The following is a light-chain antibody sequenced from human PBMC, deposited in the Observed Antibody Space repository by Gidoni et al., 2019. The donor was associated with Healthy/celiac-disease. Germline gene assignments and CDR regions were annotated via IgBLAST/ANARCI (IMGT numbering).Light chain of an antibody. CDR1: QSISSW. V-gene: IGKV1-5*03. CDR3: QQYYSYPPT. Sequence: DTQITQAPSTLSASVGDRVTITCRASQSISSWLAWYQQKPGKDPKLLIYQASSLESGVPSRFRGSGPGTAFTLTISRLQPDDFATYYCQQYYSYPPTFXGXTQVEIK. J-gene: IGKJ4*01. CDR2: QAS.